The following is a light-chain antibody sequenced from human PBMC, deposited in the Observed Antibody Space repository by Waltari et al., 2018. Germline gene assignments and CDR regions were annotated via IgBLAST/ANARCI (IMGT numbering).Light chain of an antibody. CDR3: QQEYSTPFT. V-gene: IGKV4-1*01. CDR2: GAS. CDR1: ILHSSEKKNR. Sequence: ILHSSEKKNRGGWYQQRSGRSAKLLIYGASTRESGVPDRFSGSGSGTDFTLAISRLETEDVAVDYCQQEYSTPFTFGPGTKVDIK. J-gene: IGKJ3*01.